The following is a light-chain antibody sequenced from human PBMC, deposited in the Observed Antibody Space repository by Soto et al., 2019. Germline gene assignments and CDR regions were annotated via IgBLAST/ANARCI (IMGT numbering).Light chain of an antibody. V-gene: IGKV1-6*02. J-gene: IGKJ2*01. Sequence: IQMTQSPSSLSASVGDRVTLTCRASRSIRNDLAWYQQRPGKAPSLLVYGASSLQPGAPSRFSGSGSGTDFTLTISSLQPEDFASYYCLQDYDYPYTFGQGTTLDIK. CDR2: GAS. CDR1: RSIRND. CDR3: LQDYDYPYT.